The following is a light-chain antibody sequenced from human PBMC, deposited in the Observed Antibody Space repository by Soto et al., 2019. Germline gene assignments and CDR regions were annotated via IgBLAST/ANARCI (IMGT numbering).Light chain of an antibody. Sequence: EIVMTQSPATLSLSPGERATLSCRASQSVGKYLVWYQQKPGQAPRLLIYDASNRATGIPARFSGSGPGTDFTLTISSLEPEDFATYYCQQSYSTPLTFGGGTKVDVK. CDR1: QSVGKY. J-gene: IGKJ4*01. CDR2: DAS. V-gene: IGKV3D-11*02. CDR3: QQSYSTPLT.